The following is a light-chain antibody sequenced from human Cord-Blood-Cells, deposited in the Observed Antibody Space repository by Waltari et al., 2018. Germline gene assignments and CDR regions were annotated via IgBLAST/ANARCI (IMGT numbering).Light chain of an antibody. CDR3: CSYAGSSTYV. CDR2: EGS. CDR1: SSDVGSYNL. V-gene: IGLV2-23*01. J-gene: IGLJ1*01. Sequence: QPARTQPASVSGSPGQSLTISCTGTSSDVGSYNLSPWYQRHPGKAPKLMIYEGSKRPSGVSNRFSGSKSGNTASLTISGLQAEDEADYYCCSYAGSSTYVFGTGTKVTVL.